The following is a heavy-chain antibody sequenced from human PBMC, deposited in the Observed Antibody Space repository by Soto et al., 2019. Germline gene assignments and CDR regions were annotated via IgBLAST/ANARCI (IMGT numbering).Heavy chain of an antibody. CDR1: GGSISSYY. D-gene: IGHD6-13*01. Sequence: SETLSLTCTVSGGSISSYYWSWIRQPPGKGLEWIGYIFYSGSTNYNPSLKSRVTISVDTSKNQFSLKLSSVTAADMAVYYCARRYSSSSDYWGQGTLVTVSS. J-gene: IGHJ4*02. CDR3: ARRYSSSSDY. CDR2: IFYSGST. V-gene: IGHV4-59*08.